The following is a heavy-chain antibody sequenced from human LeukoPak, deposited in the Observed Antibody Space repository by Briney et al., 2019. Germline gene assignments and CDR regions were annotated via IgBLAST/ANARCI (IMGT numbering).Heavy chain of an antibody. V-gene: IGHV3-23*01. CDR2: ISGSGGST. D-gene: IGHD5-12*01. CDR3: AKSYDYVPNWFDP. Sequence: HTGGSLRLSCAASGFTFSSYAMSWVRQAPGKGLEWVSAISGSGGSTSYADSVKGRFTISRDNSKNTLYLQMNSLRAEDTAVYYCAKSYDYVPNWFDPWGQGTLVTVSS. J-gene: IGHJ5*02. CDR1: GFTFSSYA.